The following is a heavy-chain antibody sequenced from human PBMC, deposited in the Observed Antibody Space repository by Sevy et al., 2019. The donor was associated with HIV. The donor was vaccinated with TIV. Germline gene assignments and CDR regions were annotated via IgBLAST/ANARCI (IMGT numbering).Heavy chain of an antibody. D-gene: IGHD2-21*02. J-gene: IGHJ4*02. Sequence: ASVKVSCKASGYTFTSYYIHWVRQAPGQGLECMGIINPSGGGTNYAQKFQGRVTFTRDTSTSTVYMELSSLRAEDTAVYYCARVESCGGDCYYSDYRGQGTQVTVSS. CDR1: GYTFTSYY. V-gene: IGHV1-46*01. CDR2: INPSGGGT. CDR3: ARVESCGGDCYYSDY.